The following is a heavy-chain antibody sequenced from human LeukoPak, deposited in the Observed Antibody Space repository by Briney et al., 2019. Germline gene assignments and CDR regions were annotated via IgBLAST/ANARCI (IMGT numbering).Heavy chain of an antibody. J-gene: IGHJ4*02. CDR1: GFTFSSYG. D-gene: IGHD2-15*01. CDR3: AKERSGGSGGGDRKDS. CDR2: IYGSDDST. V-gene: IGHV3-23*01. Sequence: PGGCPRPSLSTSGFTFSSYGIRWVRPAPGEGRGWGSTIYGSDDSTFYAASVKGRFTISRDTSKNTLYLQMNSLRAVDTAVYYCAKERSGGSGGGDRKDSWGQGTLVTVSS.